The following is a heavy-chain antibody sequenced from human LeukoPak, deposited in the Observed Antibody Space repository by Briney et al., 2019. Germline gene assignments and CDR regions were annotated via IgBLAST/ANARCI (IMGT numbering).Heavy chain of an antibody. J-gene: IGHJ4*02. CDR3: ARGPPGVVVPAAPPGDY. V-gene: IGHV4-4*02. D-gene: IGHD2-2*01. CDR1: GGSISSSNW. CDR2: IYHSGST. Sequence: PSETLSLTCAVSGGSISSSNWWSWVRQPPGKGLEWIGEIYHSGSTNYNPFLKSRVTISVDKSKNQFSLKLSSVTAADTAVYYCARGPPGVVVPAAPPGDYWGQGTLVTVSS.